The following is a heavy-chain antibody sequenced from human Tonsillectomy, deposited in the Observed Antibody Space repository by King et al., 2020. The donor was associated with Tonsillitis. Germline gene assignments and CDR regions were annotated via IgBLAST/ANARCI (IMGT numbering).Heavy chain of an antibody. CDR2: LIPLFGTA. J-gene: IGHJ4*02. Sequence: QLVQSGAEVKKPGSSVKVSCTASGGTFSSYAISWVRQAPGQGLEWMGGLIPLFGTANYAQKFQGRITIIADESTRTAYMELSSLRSEDTAVYYCARDYYDSSGYWFDYWGQGILVTVSS. CDR3: ARDYYDSSGYWFDY. D-gene: IGHD3-22*01. CDR1: GGTFSSYA. V-gene: IGHV1-69*01.